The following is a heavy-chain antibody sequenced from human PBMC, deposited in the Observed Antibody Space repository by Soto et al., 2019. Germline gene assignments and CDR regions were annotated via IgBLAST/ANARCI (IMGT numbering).Heavy chain of an antibody. V-gene: IGHV4-30-2*01. CDR1: VGSISSGGYS. Sequence: QLQLQESGSGLVKPSQTLSLTCAVSVGSISSGGYSWSWIRQPPGKGLEWIGYIYHSGSTYYNTSLKSRVTISVDRSKNQFSLKLSSVTAADTSVYYCAAGGGLPRYYWGQGTLVTVSS. J-gene: IGHJ4*02. CDR2: IYHSGST. CDR3: AAGGGLPRYY. D-gene: IGHD5-12*01.